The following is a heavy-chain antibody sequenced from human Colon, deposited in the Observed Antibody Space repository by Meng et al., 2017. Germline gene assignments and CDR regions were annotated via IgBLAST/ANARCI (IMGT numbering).Heavy chain of an antibody. CDR2: IYDNGYT. V-gene: IGHV4-30-2*06. J-gene: IGHJ4*02. D-gene: IGHD3-16*01. CDR3: ARGYRGSTYFAY. CDR1: CDSVTTTLSS. Sequence: LQLQESCSRLVKPSQTMSLTCAVYCDSVTTTLSSWSWIRQSPGKGLEWIGSIYDNGYTYYSPSLRIRVTISVDRSNNQFSLNLNSVTAADTAVYFCARGYRGSTYFAYWGQGILVTVSS.